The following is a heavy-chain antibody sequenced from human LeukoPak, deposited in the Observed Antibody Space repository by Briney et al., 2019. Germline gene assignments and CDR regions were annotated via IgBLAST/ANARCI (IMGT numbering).Heavy chain of an antibody. CDR2: ISSSSSYI. J-gene: IGHJ4*02. CDR3: ARDRSGSGWYYGGPYYFDY. V-gene: IGHV3-21*01. CDR1: GFTFRSYS. Sequence: PGGSLRLSCAASGFTFRSYSMNWVRQAPGKGLEWVSSISSSSSYIYYADSVKGRFTISRDNAKNSLYLQMNSLRAEDTAVYYCARDRSGSGWYYGGPYYFDYWGQGTLVTVSS. D-gene: IGHD3-10*01.